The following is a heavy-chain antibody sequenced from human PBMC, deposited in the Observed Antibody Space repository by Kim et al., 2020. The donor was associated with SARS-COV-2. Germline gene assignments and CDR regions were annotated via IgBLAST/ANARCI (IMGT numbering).Heavy chain of an antibody. J-gene: IGHJ4*02. V-gene: IGHV3-48*02. Sequence: IFYVGSVRGRFTISRDNAENSVFLQMNSLRDEDTAVYYCATNSDNARFDYWGQGTLVTVSS. D-gene: IGHD1-1*01. CDR3: ATNSDNARFDY. CDR2: I.